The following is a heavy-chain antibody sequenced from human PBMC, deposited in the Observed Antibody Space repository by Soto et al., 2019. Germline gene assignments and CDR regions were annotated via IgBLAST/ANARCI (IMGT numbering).Heavy chain of an antibody. D-gene: IGHD7-27*01. J-gene: IGHJ6*02. V-gene: IGHV5-51*01. Sequence: PGESLKISCKGSGYRITNYWIGWVRQMPGKGLEWMGIIYPGDSDTRYSPSFQGQVSISADKSISTAYLQWSSLKASDTAMYYCARLGARTGEGYYGTDFCGQGIMVTVSS. CDR1: GYRITNYW. CDR2: IYPGDSDT. CDR3: ARLGARTGEGYYGTDF.